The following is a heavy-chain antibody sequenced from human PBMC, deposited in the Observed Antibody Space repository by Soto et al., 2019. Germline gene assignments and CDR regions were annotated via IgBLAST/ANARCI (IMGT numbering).Heavy chain of an antibody. D-gene: IGHD3-16*02. CDR3: TTVEPTYYDYIWGSYRSPSGY. CDR2: IKSKTDGGTS. J-gene: IGHJ4*02. V-gene: IGHV3-15*07. Sequence: PGRDLRLSCLPSRFTYSNSRMNSFRQAPRKGLEWVGRIKSKTDGGTSDYAAPVKGRFTISRDDSKNTLYLQMNSLKPEDTAVYYCTTVEPTYYDYIWGSYRSPSGYWGQGTLVTVSS. CDR1: RFTYSNSR.